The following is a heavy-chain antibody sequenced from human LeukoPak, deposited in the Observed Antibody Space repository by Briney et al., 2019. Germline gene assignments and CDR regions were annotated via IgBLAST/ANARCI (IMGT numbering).Heavy chain of an antibody. V-gene: IGHV4-59*01. D-gene: IGHD2-2*03. CDR1: GGSLSNY. J-gene: IGHJ4*02. CDR2: VYYSGAT. Sequence: PLETLSLTCTVSGGSLSNYWSWIRQPPGKGLEWIGFVYYSGATNYNPSLKSRVTISVDTPKNQFSLKLTSVTAADTAVYYCARDGLSWILDSWGQGTLVTVSS. CDR3: ARDGLSWILDS.